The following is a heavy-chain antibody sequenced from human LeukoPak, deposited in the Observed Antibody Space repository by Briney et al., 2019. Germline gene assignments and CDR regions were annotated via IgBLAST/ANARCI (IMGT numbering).Heavy chain of an antibody. J-gene: IGHJ6*03. V-gene: IGHV3-30*03. D-gene: IGHD3-9*01. CDR1: GFTFSSYG. CDR2: ISYDGSNK. CDR3: ARAGRAAPPVYYDIFYYYYYYMDV. Sequence: GRSLRLSCAASGFTFSSYGMHWVRQAPGKGLEWVAVISYDGSNKYYADSVKGRFTISRDNSKNTLYLQMNSLRAEDTAVYYCARAGRAAPPVYYDIFYYYYYYMDVWGKGTTVTVSS.